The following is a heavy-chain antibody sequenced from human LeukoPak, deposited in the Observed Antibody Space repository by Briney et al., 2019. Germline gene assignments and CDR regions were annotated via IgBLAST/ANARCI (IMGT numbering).Heavy chain of an antibody. Sequence: GGSLRLSCAASGFTFSSYAMSWVRQAPGKGLEWVSGISGSAAGTYYADSVRGRSTISRDNSNNTLHLQMDSLRAEDTAVYYCARGLRLGGYYYMDVWGKGTTVTVSS. CDR3: ARGLRLGGYYYMDV. D-gene: IGHD3-16*01. J-gene: IGHJ6*03. CDR1: GFTFSSYA. V-gene: IGHV3-23*01. CDR2: ISGSAAGT.